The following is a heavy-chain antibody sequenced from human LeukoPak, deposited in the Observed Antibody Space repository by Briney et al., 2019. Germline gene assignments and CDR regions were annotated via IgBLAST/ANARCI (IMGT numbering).Heavy chain of an antibody. V-gene: IGHV3-23*01. D-gene: IGHD6-19*01. CDR1: GFTFSSYA. Sequence: GGSLRLSCAASGFTFSSYAMNWARQAPGKGLEWVSAISGSGASTYYADSVKGRFTISRDNSKNTLYLQMNSLRAEDTAVYYCAKSSTYSSGWYANDFDYWGQGTLVTVSS. CDR2: ISGSGAST. J-gene: IGHJ4*02. CDR3: AKSSTYSSGWYANDFDY.